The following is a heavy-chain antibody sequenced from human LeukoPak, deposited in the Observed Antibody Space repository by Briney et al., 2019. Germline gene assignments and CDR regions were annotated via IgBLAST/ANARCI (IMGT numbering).Heavy chain of an antibody. CDR2: ISSSSSYI. CDR1: GFTFSSYS. Sequence: GGSLRLSCAASGFTFSSYSMNWVRQAPGKGLEWVSSISSSSSYIYYADSVEGRFTISRDNAKNSLYLQMNSLRAEDTAVYYCARDEYSGNAFDIWGQGTMVTVSS. V-gene: IGHV3-21*01. CDR3: ARDEYSGNAFDI. D-gene: IGHD6-6*01. J-gene: IGHJ3*02.